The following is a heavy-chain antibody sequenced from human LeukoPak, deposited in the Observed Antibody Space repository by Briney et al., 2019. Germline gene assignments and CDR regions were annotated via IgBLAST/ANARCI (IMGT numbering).Heavy chain of an antibody. V-gene: IGHV1-18*01. CDR1: GYTFTSYG. D-gene: IGHD4-17*01. CDR3: ARDDYGDHRFDP. J-gene: IGHJ5*02. CDR2: ISAYNGNT. Sequence: ASVTVSCKASGYTFTSYGISWVRQAPGQGLEWMGWISAYNGNTNYAQKLQGRVTMTTDTSTSTAYMELRSLRSDDTAVYYCARDDYGDHRFDPWGQGTLVTVSS.